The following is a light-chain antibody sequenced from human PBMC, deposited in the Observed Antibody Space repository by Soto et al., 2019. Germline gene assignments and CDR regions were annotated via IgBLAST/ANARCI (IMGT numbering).Light chain of an antibody. V-gene: IGLV2-14*03. CDR2: DII. CDR1: SNDVGGYNY. Sequence: QSVLTQPPSASGSPGQSVTISCTGSSNDVGGYNYVSWYQQHPGKAPKLMIYDIINRPSGVSNRFSGSKSGNTASLTISGLQAEDEADYYCVSFTTSRSYVFGTGTKLTVL. CDR3: VSFTTSRSYV. J-gene: IGLJ1*01.